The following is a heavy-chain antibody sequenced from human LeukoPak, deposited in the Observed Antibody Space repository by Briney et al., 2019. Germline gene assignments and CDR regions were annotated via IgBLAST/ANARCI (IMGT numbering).Heavy chain of an antibody. CDR1: GGSISSSSYY. CDR2: IYYSGST. D-gene: IGHD5-12*01. J-gene: IGHJ4*02. Sequence: SETLSLTCTVPGGSISSSSYYWGWIRQPPGKGLEWIGSIYYSGSTYYNPSLKSRVTISVDTSKNQFSLKLSSVTAADTAVYYCARGGGYDFPLYYFDYWGQGTLVTVSS. CDR3: ARGGGYDFPLYYFDY. V-gene: IGHV4-39*07.